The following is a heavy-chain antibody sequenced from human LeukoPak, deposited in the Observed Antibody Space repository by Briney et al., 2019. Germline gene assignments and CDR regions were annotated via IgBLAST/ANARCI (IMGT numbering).Heavy chain of an antibody. CDR2: IKLGGTEK. D-gene: IGHD3-16*01. Sequence: GGPLRLSCAASGFTFSSYWMHWVRQAPGKGLEWVANIKLGGTEKYYVDSVKGRFTISRDNAKISVYLQMHSLRPEDRPVYFCASDRFYFGVWGQGTLVTVSS. CDR3: ASDRFYFGV. V-gene: IGHV3-7*05. J-gene: IGHJ4*02. CDR1: GFTFSSYW.